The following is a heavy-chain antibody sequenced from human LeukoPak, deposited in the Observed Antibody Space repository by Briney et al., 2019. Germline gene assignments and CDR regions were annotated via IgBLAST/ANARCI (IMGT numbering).Heavy chain of an antibody. CDR2: IGIGGDT. CDR3: ARDRFGMDV. Sequence: GGSLRLSCTAAGFIFNDFDFHWVRQGPGKGLEWVSAIGIGGDTHYSGSVKGRFTVSRENARNSLFLHMNNLRAGDTAVYYCARDRFGMDVWGRGTTVIVSS. J-gene: IGHJ6*02. V-gene: IGHV3-13*01. CDR1: GFIFNDFD.